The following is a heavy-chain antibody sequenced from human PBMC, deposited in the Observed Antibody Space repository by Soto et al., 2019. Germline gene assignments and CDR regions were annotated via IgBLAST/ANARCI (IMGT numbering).Heavy chain of an antibody. D-gene: IGHD2-15*01. CDR2: IYWDDDK. CDR3: AHRPSYCSGGSCYSGFDY. CDR1: GFSLSTSGVG. J-gene: IGHJ4*02. Sequence: QITLKESGPTLVKPTQTLTLTCTFSGFSLSTSGVGVGWIRQPPGKALEWLALIYWDDDKRYNPSLKSRLTITKDTSKNPVVLTMTNRDPVDTATDYCAHRPSYCSGGSCYSGFDYWGQGTLVTVSS. V-gene: IGHV2-5*02.